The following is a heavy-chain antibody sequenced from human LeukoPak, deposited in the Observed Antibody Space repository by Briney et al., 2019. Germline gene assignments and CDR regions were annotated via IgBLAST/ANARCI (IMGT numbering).Heavy chain of an antibody. CDR1: GYTFTELS. V-gene: IGHV1-24*01. CDR2: FDPEYGGT. CDR3: ATLFYDISSDYYDNLFDP. D-gene: IGHD3-3*01. Sequence: ASVKVSCKVSGYTFTELSIHWVRQAPGKGLEWMGGFDPEYGGTIYAQKFQGRVSMTADTSTDTAYMELGSLRSEDTAVYFCATLFYDISSDYYDNLFDPWGQGTLVTVSS. J-gene: IGHJ5*02.